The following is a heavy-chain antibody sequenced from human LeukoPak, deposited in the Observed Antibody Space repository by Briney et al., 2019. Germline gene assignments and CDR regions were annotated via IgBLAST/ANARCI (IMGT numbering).Heavy chain of an antibody. Sequence: ASETVSCTASGYTFTGYYMHWVRQAPGQGLEWMGWINPNSGGTNYAQKFQGRVTMTRDTSISTAYMELSRLRSDDTAVYYCARSTPNQLLAYDYWGQGTLVTVSS. D-gene: IGHD2-2*01. CDR2: INPNSGGT. J-gene: IGHJ4*02. CDR1: GYTFTGYY. V-gene: IGHV1-2*02. CDR3: ARSTPNQLLAYDY.